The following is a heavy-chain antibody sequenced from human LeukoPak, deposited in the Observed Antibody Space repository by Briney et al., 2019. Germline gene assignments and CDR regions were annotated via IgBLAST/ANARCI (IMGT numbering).Heavy chain of an antibody. Sequence: PGGSLRLSXAASGFPFSGYWMDWVGQAPGKGMEWVANINQDGSTQYYAASVKGRFTISGDNAKSSLYLQMNILRAEDTAVYYCSRSLDYLGQGALVTVSS. CDR3: SRSLDY. CDR2: INQDGSTQ. CDR1: GFPFSGYW. V-gene: IGHV3-7*01. J-gene: IGHJ4*02.